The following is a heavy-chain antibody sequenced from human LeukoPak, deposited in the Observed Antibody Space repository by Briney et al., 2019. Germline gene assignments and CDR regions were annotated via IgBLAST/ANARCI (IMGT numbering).Heavy chain of an antibody. D-gene: IGHD2-2*01. J-gene: IGHJ5*02. CDR1: GFTFSNYA. CDR2: ISTNGDGT. V-gene: IGHV3-64D*06. Sequence: QPGGSLRLSCSASGFTFSNYAMHWVRQAPVKGLEYVSAISTNGDGTYYADSVKGRFTISRDNSKNMLYLQMSSLRAEDTAVYYCVKYSSSGCYDLWGQGTLVTVSS. CDR3: VKYSSSGCYDL.